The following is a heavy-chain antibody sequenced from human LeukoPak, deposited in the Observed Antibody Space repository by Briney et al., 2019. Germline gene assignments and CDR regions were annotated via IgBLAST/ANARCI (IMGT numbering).Heavy chain of an antibody. CDR1: GFTFSTYT. V-gene: IGHV3-48*04. CDR2: ISTTGSNI. CDR3: ARRGSGSLDAFDI. D-gene: IGHD1-26*01. J-gene: IGHJ3*02. Sequence: GGSLRLSCAASGFTFSTYTMNWVRQAPGKGLEWISYISTTGSNIYYADSVKGRFTISRDNARNSLYLQMNSLRAEDTAMYYCARRGSGSLDAFDIWGQGTMVTVSS.